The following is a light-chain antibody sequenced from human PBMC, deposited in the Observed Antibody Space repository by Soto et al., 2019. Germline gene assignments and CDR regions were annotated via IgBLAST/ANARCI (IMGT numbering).Light chain of an antibody. CDR2: AAS. CDR3: RQYYSYPPT. CDR1: QGISSY. J-gene: IGKJ2*01. V-gene: IGKV1-8*01. Sequence: AIRMTQSPSSFSASTGDRVTITCRASQGISSYLAWYQQKPGKAPKLLIYAASTLQSGVPSRFSGSGSGTDFTLTLICLQSEDVATYYCRQYYSYPPTFGQGTKLEIK.